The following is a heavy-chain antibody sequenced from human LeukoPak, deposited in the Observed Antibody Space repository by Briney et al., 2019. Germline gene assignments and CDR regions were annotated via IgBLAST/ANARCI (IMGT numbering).Heavy chain of an antibody. CDR2: IYSGGST. D-gene: IGHD2-2*01. Sequence: GGSLRLSCAASGFTVSSNYMSWVRQAPGKGLEWVSVIYSGGSTYYADSVKGRFTISRDNSKNTLYLQMNSLRAEDTAVYYCAGWKIGIVPAAAYNWFDPWGQGTLVTVSS. CDR1: GFTVSSNY. J-gene: IGHJ5*02. V-gene: IGHV3-53*01. CDR3: AGWKIGIVPAAAYNWFDP.